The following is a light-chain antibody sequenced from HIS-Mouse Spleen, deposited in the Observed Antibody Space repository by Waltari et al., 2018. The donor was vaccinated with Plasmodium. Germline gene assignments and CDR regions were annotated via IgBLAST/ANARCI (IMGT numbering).Light chain of an antibody. Sequence: EIVMTQSPATLSVSPGERATLSCRASQSVSSNLAWYQQKPGQAPRLLIYGASTRATGITTRVSGSWSWTEFTLTINSLRSEDFAVYYCQQYNNWSFTFCPGTKVDI. J-gene: IGKJ3*01. CDR2: GAS. CDR3: QQYNNWSFT. V-gene: IGKV3-15*01. CDR1: QSVSSN.